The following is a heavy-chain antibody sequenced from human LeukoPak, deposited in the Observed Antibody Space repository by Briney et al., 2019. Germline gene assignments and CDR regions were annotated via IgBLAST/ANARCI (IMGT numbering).Heavy chain of an antibody. CDR1: GFTFSSYW. CDR2: ISSSSSYI. Sequence: GGSLRLSCAAYGFTFSSYWMSWVRQAPGKGLEWVSSISSSSSYIYYADSVKGRFTISRDNAKNSLYLQMNSLRAEDTAVYYCARVVAATNAFDIWGQGTMVTVSS. CDR3: ARVVAATNAFDI. J-gene: IGHJ3*02. V-gene: IGHV3-21*01. D-gene: IGHD2-15*01.